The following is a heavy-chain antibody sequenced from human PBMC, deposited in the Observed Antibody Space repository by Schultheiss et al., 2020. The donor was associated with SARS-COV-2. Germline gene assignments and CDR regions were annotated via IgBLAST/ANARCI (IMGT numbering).Heavy chain of an antibody. J-gene: IGHJ4*02. CDR1: GFTFDDYA. CDR2: ISGSGGST. D-gene: IGHD4-23*01. CDR3: ARDAPRSGGLDF. Sequence: GGSLRLSCAASGFTFDDYAMHWVRQAPGKGLEWVSAISGSGGSTYYADSVKGRFTISRDNSKNTLYLQMNSLRAEDTGVYYCARDAPRSGGLDFWGQGTLVTVSS. V-gene: IGHV3-23*01.